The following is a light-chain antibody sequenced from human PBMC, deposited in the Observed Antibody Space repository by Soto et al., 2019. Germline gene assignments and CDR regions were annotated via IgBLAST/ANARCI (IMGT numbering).Light chain of an antibody. Sequence: DIVMTQSPLSLPVTPGQPASISCRSSQSLLYSNGYNYLDWYVQKPGQSPQLLIYLGSNRASGAPDRFSGCGSGTDSALKISREEAEDVGVYYGMQTLQTPLTFGGGTGVEIK. CDR1: QSLLYSNGYNY. V-gene: IGKV2-28*01. J-gene: IGKJ4*01. CDR2: LGS. CDR3: MQTLQTPLT.